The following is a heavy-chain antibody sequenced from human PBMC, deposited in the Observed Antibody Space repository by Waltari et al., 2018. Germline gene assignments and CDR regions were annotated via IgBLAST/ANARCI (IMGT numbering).Heavy chain of an antibody. CDR1: GFTFSSYA. J-gene: IGHJ4*02. Sequence: EVQLLESGGGLVQPGGSLRLACAASGFTFSSYAMSWFRRAPGKGLEWVSAISGSGGSTYYADSVKGRFTISRDNSKNTLYLQMNSLRAEDTAVYYCAKGDIGEPTVVDYWGQGTLVTVSS. CDR3: AKGDIGEPTVVDY. V-gene: IGHV3-23*01. CDR2: ISGSGGST. D-gene: IGHD3-10*01.